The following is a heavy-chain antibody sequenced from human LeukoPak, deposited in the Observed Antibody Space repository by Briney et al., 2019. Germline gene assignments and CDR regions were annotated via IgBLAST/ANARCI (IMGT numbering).Heavy chain of an antibody. CDR3: ARFLFGVTNYGMDV. J-gene: IGHJ6*02. CDR1: GYTFTSYS. CDR2: ISTFNDDT. V-gene: IGHV1-18*01. D-gene: IGHD3-10*01. Sequence: ASVKVSCKASGYTFTSYSITWVRQDPGQGLEWMGWISTFNDDTKYQQKFQGRLTMTTDTSTSTAYMELRSLRSDDTAVYYCARFLFGVTNYGMDVWGQGTTVTVSS.